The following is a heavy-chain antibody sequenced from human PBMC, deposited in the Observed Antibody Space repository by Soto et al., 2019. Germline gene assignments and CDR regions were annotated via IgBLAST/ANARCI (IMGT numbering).Heavy chain of an antibody. J-gene: IGHJ4*02. CDR1: GFTFDDYA. CDR2: ISWHSGSI. Sequence: EVQLVESGGGLVQPGRSLRLSCAASGFTFDDYAMHWVRQAPGKGLEWVSGISWHSGSIGYADSVKGRFTISRDNAKNSPYLQMNSLRAEDTALYYCAKDIRQLAPGLYFDYWGKGTLVTFSS. V-gene: IGHV3-9*01. D-gene: IGHD6-6*01. CDR3: AKDIRQLAPGLYFDY.